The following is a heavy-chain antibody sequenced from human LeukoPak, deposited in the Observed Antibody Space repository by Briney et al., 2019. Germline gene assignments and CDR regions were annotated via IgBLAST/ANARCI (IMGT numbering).Heavy chain of an antibody. CDR3: ARLTLFVGDMGYYYYMDV. J-gene: IGHJ6*03. D-gene: IGHD3-16*01. V-gene: IGHV4-59*08. Sequence: PSETLSLTCTVSGGSISSYYWSWIRQPPGKGLEWIGYIYYSGSTNYNPSLKSRVTISVDTSKNQFSLNLSSVTAADTAVYYCARLTLFVGDMGYYYYMDVWGKGTMVTVSS. CDR2: IYYSGST. CDR1: GGSISSYY.